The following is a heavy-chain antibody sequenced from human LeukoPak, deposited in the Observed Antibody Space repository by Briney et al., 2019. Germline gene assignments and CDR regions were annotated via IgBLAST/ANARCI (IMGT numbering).Heavy chain of an antibody. CDR1: GYTFTDYY. CDR3: ARDPWGGDIVVVPAAIHDP. J-gene: IGHJ5*02. Sequence: ASVKVSCTASGYTFTDYYIHWVRQAPGQGLEWMGRINPNNGGTNYAQKFQGRVTMTRDTSISTAYMELSRLRSDDTAVFYCARDPWGGDIVVVPAAIHDPWGQGTLVTVSS. D-gene: IGHD2-2*01. CDR2: INPNNGGT. V-gene: IGHV1-2*06.